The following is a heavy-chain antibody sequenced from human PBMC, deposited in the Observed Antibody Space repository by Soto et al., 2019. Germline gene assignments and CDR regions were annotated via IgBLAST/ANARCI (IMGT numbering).Heavy chain of an antibody. Sequence: QVQLVQSGAEVRQPASSVKVSCKTSGGTFSSYAISWVRQAPGQGLGWMGGIVPIVDTSTYAQKFQGRVTITADESTSTVHKKLSSLRSDDTAVYYCVRVVAIPGYPDNWGQGTLVTVSS. CDR2: IVPIVDTS. CDR1: GGTFSSYA. J-gene: IGHJ4*02. V-gene: IGHV1-69*12. CDR3: VRVVAIPGYPDN. D-gene: IGHD5-12*01.